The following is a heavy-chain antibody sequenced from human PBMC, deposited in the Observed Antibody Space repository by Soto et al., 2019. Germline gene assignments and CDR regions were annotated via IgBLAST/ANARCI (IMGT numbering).Heavy chain of an antibody. CDR3: SQPQDGIRDVRSVSAFLLNRSSDL. J-gene: IGHJ2*01. Sequence: PGRGLEWIGSIYYSGPTHYNPSLKSRVTISVDTSKNQFSLKLTSVTAADTAVYFFSQPQDGIRDVRSVSAFLLNRSSDL. V-gene: IGHV4-39*01. D-gene: IGHD3-10*02. CDR2: IYYSGPT.